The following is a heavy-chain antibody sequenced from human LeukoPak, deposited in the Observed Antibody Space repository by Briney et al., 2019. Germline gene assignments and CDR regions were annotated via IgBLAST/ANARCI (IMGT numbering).Heavy chain of an antibody. V-gene: IGHV3-48*03. CDR3: ARAADVEMATINFDY. CDR1: GFSFSSYE. Sequence: GGSLRLSCAASGFSFSSYEMNWVRQAPGKGLEWVSYISSSGSTIYYADSVKGRFTISRDNAKNSLYLQMSSLRAEDTAVYYCARAADVEMATINFDYWGQGTLVTVSS. J-gene: IGHJ4*02. CDR2: ISSSGSTI. D-gene: IGHD5-24*01.